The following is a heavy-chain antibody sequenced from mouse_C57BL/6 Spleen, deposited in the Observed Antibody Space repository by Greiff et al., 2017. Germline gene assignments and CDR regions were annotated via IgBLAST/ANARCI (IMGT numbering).Heavy chain of an antibody. CDR2: IYPGDGDT. D-gene: IGHD2-5*01. Sequence: VKLMESGAELVKPGASVKISCKASGYAFSSYWMNWVKQRPGKGLEWIGQIYPGDGDTNYNGKFKGKATLTADKSSSTAYMQLSSLTSEDSAVYFCARRGYYSNYDYAMDYWGQGTSVTVSS. CDR1: GYAFSSYW. J-gene: IGHJ4*01. CDR3: ARRGYYSNYDYAMDY. V-gene: IGHV1-80*01.